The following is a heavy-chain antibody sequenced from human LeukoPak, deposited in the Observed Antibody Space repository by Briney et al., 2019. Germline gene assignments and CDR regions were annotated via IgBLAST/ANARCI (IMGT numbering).Heavy chain of an antibody. J-gene: IGHJ3*02. D-gene: IGHD3-3*01. CDR2: IYSGGNT. CDR3: ARIWSGRSYGDALDI. V-gene: IGHV3-66*01. Sequence: PGGSLRLSCAASGFTVSSNYMNWVRQAPGKGLEWVSVIYSGGNTYHADSVKGRFTISRDSSKNTVYLQMNSLRAEDTAVYYCARIWSGRSYGDALDIWGQGTMVTVS. CDR1: GFTVSSNY.